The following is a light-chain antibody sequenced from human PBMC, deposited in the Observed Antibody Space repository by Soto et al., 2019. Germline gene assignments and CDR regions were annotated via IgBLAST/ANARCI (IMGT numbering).Light chain of an antibody. J-gene: IGKJ1*01. CDR1: QGIRND. V-gene: IGKV1-17*01. Sequence: DIQMTQFPSSLSASVGDRVTITCRASQGIRNDLAWYQQKPGKAPKRLIYAASSLQSWVPSRFSGSLSGTEFTLAISSLQPEDFATFYGLQHSTYPLTFGQGTQVEIK. CDR3: LQHSTYPLT. CDR2: AAS.